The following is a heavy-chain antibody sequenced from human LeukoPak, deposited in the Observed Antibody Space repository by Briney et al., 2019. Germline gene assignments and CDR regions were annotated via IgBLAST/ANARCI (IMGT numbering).Heavy chain of an antibody. J-gene: IGHJ4*02. D-gene: IGHD5-12*01. CDR2: IYTSGST. CDR1: GGSISSYY. V-gene: IGHV4-4*09. Sequence: PSETLSLTCTVSGGSISSYYWSWIRQPPGKGLEWIGYIYTSGSTNYNPSLKSRVTISVDTSKNQFSLKLSSVTAADTAVYYCAAQSDYDLGLFDYWGQGTLVTVSS. CDR3: AAQSDYDLGLFDY.